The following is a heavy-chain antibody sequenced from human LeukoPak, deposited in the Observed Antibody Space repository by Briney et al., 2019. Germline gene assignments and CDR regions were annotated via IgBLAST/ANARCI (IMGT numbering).Heavy chain of an antibody. CDR2: MNPNSGNT. V-gene: IGHV1-8*01. Sequence: ASVTVSCTASGYTFTSYDINWVRQAVGQGLEWMGWMNPNSGNTGFAQKFQGRVSMTRNTSISTAYMELSSLRSEDTAVYYCARTKSSSYYSYFSMDVWGKGTTATVSS. D-gene: IGHD6-6*01. J-gene: IGHJ6*03. CDR1: GYTFTSYD. CDR3: ARTKSSSYYSYFSMDV.